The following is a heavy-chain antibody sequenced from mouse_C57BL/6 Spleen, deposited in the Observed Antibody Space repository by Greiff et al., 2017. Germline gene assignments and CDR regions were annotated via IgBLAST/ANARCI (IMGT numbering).Heavy chain of an antibody. D-gene: IGHD1-1*01. CDR1: GYTFTSYW. J-gene: IGHJ2*01. V-gene: IGHV1-64*01. CDR2: IHPNSGST. Sequence: VQLQQPGAELVKPGASVKLSCKASGYTFTSYWMHWVKQRPGQGLEWIGMIHPNSGSTNYNEKFKSKATLTVDKSSSTAYMQLSSLTSEDSAVYYCAREGDYYGSRGYYFDYWGQGTTLTVSS. CDR3: AREGDYYGSRGYYFDY.